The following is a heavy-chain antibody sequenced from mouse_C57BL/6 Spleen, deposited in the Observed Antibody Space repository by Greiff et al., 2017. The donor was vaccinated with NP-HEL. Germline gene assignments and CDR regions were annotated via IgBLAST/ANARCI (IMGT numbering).Heavy chain of an antibody. CDR1: GYTFTSYW. Sequence: QVQLQQPGAELVMPGASVKLSCKASGYTFTSYWMHWVKQRPGQGLEWIGEIDPSDSYTNYNQKFKGKSTLTVDKSSSTAYMQLSSLTSEDSAVYYCARAGYGPRLYFDYWGQGTTLTVSS. CDR2: IDPSDSYT. D-gene: IGHD3-1*01. CDR3: ARAGYGPRLYFDY. J-gene: IGHJ2*01. V-gene: IGHV1-69*01.